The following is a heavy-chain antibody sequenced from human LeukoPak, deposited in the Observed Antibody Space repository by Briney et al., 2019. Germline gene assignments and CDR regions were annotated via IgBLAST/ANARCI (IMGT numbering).Heavy chain of an antibody. V-gene: IGHV4-59*01. J-gene: IGHJ1*01. D-gene: IGHD6-6*01. Sequence: SETLSLTCTVSGGSISSYYWSWIRQPPGKGLEWIGYIYYNGSTNYNPSLKSRVTISVDTSKNQFSLKLSSVTAADTAVYYCARGGAARLHFQNWGQGTLVTVSS. CDR3: ARGGAARLHFQN. CDR1: GGSISSYY. CDR2: IYYNGST.